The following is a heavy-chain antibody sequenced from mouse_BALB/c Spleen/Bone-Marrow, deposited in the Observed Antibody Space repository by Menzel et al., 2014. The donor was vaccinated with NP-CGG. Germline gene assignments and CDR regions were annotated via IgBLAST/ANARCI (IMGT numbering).Heavy chain of an antibody. J-gene: IGHJ3*01. D-gene: IGHD2-4*01. V-gene: IGHV5-17*02. CDR1: GFTFSSFG. Sequence: EVQLQQSGGGLVQPGGSRKPSCAASGFTFSSFGMHWIRQAPEKGLEWVAYISSGSNTIYYEDTVKGRFTISRDNPKNTLFLQMTSLRSEDPAMYYCARRGTMITAGPFAYWGQGTLVTVSA. CDR2: ISSGSNTI. CDR3: ARRGTMITAGPFAY.